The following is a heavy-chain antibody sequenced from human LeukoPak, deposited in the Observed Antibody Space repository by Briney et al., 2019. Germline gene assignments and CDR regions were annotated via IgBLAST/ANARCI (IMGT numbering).Heavy chain of an antibody. CDR2: IRSKADGGTT. J-gene: IGHJ4*02. CDR3: ARDDRPFGHDFDY. D-gene: IGHD3-10*01. V-gene: IGHV3-49*05. Sequence: KSGGSLRLSCTASGFTFRDYNINWFRQAPGRGLEWVGFIRSKADGGTTEYAASVKGRFTISRDDSKNVAYLQINNLRAEDTALYYCARDDRPFGHDFDYWGQGTLVTVSS. CDR1: GFTFRDYN.